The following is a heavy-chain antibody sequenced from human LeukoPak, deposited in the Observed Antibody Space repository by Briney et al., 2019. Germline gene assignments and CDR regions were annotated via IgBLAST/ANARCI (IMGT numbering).Heavy chain of an antibody. D-gene: IGHD6-13*01. CDR2: IYTSGST. J-gene: IGHJ1*01. CDR1: GGSISSYY. Sequence: SETLSLTCTVSGGSISSYYWSWIRQPAGRGLEWIGRIYTSGSTNYNPSLKSRVTISLDTSKSQFSLKLSSVTAADTAVYYCARGDYSSSWYGDFQHWGQGTLVTVSS. V-gene: IGHV4-4*07. CDR3: ARGDYSSSWYGDFQH.